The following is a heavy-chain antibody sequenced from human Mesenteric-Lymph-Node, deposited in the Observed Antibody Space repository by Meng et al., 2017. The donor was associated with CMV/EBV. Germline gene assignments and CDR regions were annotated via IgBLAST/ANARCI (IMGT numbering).Heavy chain of an antibody. J-gene: IGHJ4*02. CDR1: GGSISSYY. CDR3: ARRSRYGSGWYVDY. V-gene: IGHV4-59*12. Sequence: SETLSLTCTVSGGSISSYYWSWIRQPPGKGLEWIGYIYYSGSTNYNPSLKSRVTISVDTSKNQFSLKVNSVTAADTTIYYCARRSRYGSGWYVDYWGQGNLVTVSS. D-gene: IGHD6-19*01. CDR2: IYYSGST.